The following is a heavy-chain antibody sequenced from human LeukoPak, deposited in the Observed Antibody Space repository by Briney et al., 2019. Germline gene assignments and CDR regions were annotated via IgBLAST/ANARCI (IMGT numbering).Heavy chain of an antibody. CDR1: GDSISTYY. D-gene: IGHD3-10*01. J-gene: IGHJ4*02. CDR2: IYYSGST. Sequence: PSETLSLTCTVSGDSISTYYWNWIRQPPGKGLEWIGYIYYSGSTNYNPSLKSRVTISVDTSKNQFSLKLSSVTAADTAVYYCAREFRDYYGSGSYLDYWGQGTLVTVSS. V-gene: IGHV4-59*01. CDR3: AREFRDYYGSGSYLDY.